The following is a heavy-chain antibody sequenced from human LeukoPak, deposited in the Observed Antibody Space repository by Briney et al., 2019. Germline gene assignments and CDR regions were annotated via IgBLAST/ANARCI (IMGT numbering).Heavy chain of an antibody. CDR2: ITSGTRT. J-gene: IGHJ4*02. D-gene: IGHD3-16*02. CDR3: AKDSYYDYVWGSYRYTNQFDY. CDR1: GFTFSSHG. V-gene: IGHV3-23*01. Sequence: PGGSLRLSCVASGFTFSSHGMNWVRQAPGKGLEWVSGITSGTRTYYADSLKGRFTISRDNSKNTLYLQMNSLRAEDTAVYYCAKDSYYDYVWGSYRYTNQFDYWGQGTLVTVSS.